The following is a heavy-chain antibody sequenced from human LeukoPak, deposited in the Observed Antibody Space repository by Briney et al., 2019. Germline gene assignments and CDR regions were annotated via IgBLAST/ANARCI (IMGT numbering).Heavy chain of an antibody. J-gene: IGHJ4*02. CDR2: IYYSGST. CDR3: ARAGDDGYFDY. Sequence: SETLSLTCTVSGGSVSSGNYYWSWIRQPPGKGLEWIGYIYYSGSTNYNPSLKSRVTISVDTSKNQFSLKLSSVTAANTAVYYCARAGDDGYFDYWGQGTLVTVSS. D-gene: IGHD3-22*01. V-gene: IGHV4-61*01. CDR1: GGSVSSGNYY.